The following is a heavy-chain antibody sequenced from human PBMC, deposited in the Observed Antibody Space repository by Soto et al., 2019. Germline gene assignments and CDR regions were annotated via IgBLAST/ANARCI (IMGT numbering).Heavy chain of an antibody. D-gene: IGHD2-15*01. CDR3: AKGAGDCSGGSCYSDV. J-gene: IGHJ6*02. CDR1: GFTFDYYT. V-gene: IGHV3-43*01. Sequence: GGSLRLSCAASGFTFDYYTMHWVRQAPGKGLEWVSLISWDGGSTYYADSVKGRFTISRDNSKNSLYLQMNSLRTEDTALYYCAKGAGDCSGGSCYSDVWGQGTTVTVS. CDR2: ISWDGGST.